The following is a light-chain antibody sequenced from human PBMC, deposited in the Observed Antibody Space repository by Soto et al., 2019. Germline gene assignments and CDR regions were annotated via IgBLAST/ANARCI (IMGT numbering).Light chain of an antibody. CDR2: DAS. CDR1: QSVRSNY. V-gene: IGKV3-20*01. CDR3: QQDGSPPLT. Sequence: EIVLTQSPDTLSLSPGERATLSCRASQSVRSNYLAWYQQKPGQAPRFLIYDASSRATGIPDRFSGSGSGTDFTLTISRLEPEDFAVYYCQQDGSPPLTFGGGTKVEIK. J-gene: IGKJ4*01.